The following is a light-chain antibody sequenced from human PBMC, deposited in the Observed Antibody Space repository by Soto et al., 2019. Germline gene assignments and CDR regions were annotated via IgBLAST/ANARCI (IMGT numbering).Light chain of an antibody. CDR1: ESLVHSDGTTY. CDR3: MQAKQFPYT. Sequence: DLVVTQTPLSSPVTLGQPASISCRSSESLVHSDGTTYLSWFHQRPGQPPRLLIYHISNRFSGVPDRFSGSGAGTDFTLKISRVEDEDVGVYYCMQAKQFPYTFGQGTKLEIK. CDR2: HIS. J-gene: IGKJ2*01. V-gene: IGKV2-24*01.